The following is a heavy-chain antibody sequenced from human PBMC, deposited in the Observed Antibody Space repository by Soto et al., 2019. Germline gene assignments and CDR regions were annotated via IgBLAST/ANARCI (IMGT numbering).Heavy chain of an antibody. Sequence: EASVKVSCKASGVSFGKSAINWVRQTPGQGLEWLGGFIPVYRTLNYAQKFQGRVTIPAAEATGTAYMTLSSLASDDTAVYYCATGVIWIGYFTVDSWGQGTRVTVSS. D-gene: IGHD3-3*01. CDR3: ATGVIWIGYFTVDS. J-gene: IGHJ4*02. CDR1: GVSFGKSA. CDR2: FIPVYRTL. V-gene: IGHV1-69*13.